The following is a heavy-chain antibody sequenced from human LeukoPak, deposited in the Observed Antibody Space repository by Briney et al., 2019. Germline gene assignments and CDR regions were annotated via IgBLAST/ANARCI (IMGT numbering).Heavy chain of an antibody. J-gene: IGHJ4*02. D-gene: IGHD6-13*01. CDR3: TRRAAADTFYSDY. V-gene: IGHV3-64*02. CDR1: GFTFSSHA. CDR2: ITSNGGST. Sequence: GGSLRLSCAASGFTFSSHAMHWIRQAPGKGLEYVSSITSNGGSTYYADSVRGRFTISRDNSKNTLYLQMGSLRAEDMAVYYCTRRAAADTFYSDYWGQGILVTVSS.